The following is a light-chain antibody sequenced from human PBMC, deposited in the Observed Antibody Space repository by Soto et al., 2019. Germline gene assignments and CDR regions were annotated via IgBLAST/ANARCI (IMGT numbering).Light chain of an antibody. J-gene: IGKJ1*01. Sequence: DIQMTQSPSTLSASVGDRVTITCRASQSISSWLAWYQQKPGKAPKLLIYKASSLESGVPSRFSGSGSGTEFTLTISSLQPVDFATYYCQQYNSFPTFGLGTKVEIK. CDR3: QQYNSFPT. CDR1: QSISSW. V-gene: IGKV1-5*03. CDR2: KAS.